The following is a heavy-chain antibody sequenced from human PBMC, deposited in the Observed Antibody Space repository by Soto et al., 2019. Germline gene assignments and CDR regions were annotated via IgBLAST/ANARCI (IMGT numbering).Heavy chain of an antibody. CDR2: ISWNSGNI. J-gene: IGHJ4*02. CDR3: AKDKWELSYYFDY. V-gene: IGHV3-9*01. CDR1: GFTFDDYA. D-gene: IGHD1-26*01. Sequence: EVQLVESGGGLIQPGRSLRLSCAASGFTFDDYAMHWGRQAPGKELEWVSGISWNSGNIGYADSVKGRFTISRDNAKNSLYLQMNSLRAEDTALYYCAKDKWELSYYFDYWGQGTLVTVSS.